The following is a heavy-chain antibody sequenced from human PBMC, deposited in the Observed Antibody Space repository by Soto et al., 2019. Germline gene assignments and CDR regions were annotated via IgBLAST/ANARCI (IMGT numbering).Heavy chain of an antibody. J-gene: IGHJ6*02. CDR2: ISTYNGDT. V-gene: IGHV1-18*01. CDR3: AREGVAPYYYSGMDV. D-gene: IGHD5-12*01. CDR1: GYTFTRSG. Sequence: ASVKVSCKACGYTFTRSGISWVRQAPGQGLEWMGWISTYNGDTNYAQTFQGRVTMTTDTSTSTVHMEVRSLRSDDTAVYYCAREGVAPYYYSGMDVWGQGTPVTVSS.